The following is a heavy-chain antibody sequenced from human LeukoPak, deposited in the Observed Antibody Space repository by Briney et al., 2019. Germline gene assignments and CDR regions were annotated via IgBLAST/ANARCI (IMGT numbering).Heavy chain of an antibody. CDR3: ARAHLLYCSSTSCYFDAFDI. J-gene: IGHJ3*02. CDR1: GFTFSSYS. V-gene: IGHV3-21*01. CDR2: ISSSSYI. Sequence: GGSLRLSCAASGFTFSSYSMNWVRQAPGKGLEWVSSISSSSYIYYADSVKGRFTISRDNAKNSLYLQMNSLRAEDMAVYYCARAHLLYCSSTSCYFDAFDIWGQGTMVTVSS. D-gene: IGHD2-2*01.